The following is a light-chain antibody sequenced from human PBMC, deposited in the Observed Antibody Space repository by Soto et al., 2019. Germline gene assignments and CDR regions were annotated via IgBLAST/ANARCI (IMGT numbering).Light chain of an antibody. CDR2: AAL. J-gene: IGKJ5*01. CDR3: QQSYSTLSIT. Sequence: DIQMTQSPSSLSASVGDRVTIPCRASESIARHLNWYQQKPGKAPKLLIYAALSLQNGVPSRFRGGGSGTDFTLTISNLQPEDFATYYCQQSYSTLSITFGQGTRLEIK. CDR1: ESIARH. V-gene: IGKV1-39*01.